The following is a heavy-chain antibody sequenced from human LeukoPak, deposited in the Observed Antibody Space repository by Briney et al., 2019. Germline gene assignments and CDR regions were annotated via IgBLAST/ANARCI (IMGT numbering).Heavy chain of an antibody. J-gene: IGHJ4*02. V-gene: IGHV1-46*01. CDR1: GYTFTSYY. CDR3: ARVPYYYDSSGYYKSYYFDY. CDR2: INPSGGST. Sequence: ASVKVSCKASGYTFTSYYMHWVRQAPGQGLEWMGIINPSGGSTSYAQKFQGRVTMTRDTSTSTVYMELSSLRSEDTAVYYCARVPYYYDSSGYYKSYYFDYWGQGTLVTVSS. D-gene: IGHD3-22*01.